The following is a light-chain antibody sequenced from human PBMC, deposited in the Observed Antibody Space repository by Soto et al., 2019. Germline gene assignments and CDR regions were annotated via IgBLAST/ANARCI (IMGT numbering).Light chain of an antibody. J-gene: IGLJ3*02. CDR3: SSYTTTNTLL. CDR1: SSDVGGYNY. CDR2: EVI. Sequence: QSALTQPASGSGSPGQSITISCTGTSSDVGGYNYVYWYQQHPGEAPKLIIYEVINRPSGLSNRFSGSKSGNTASLTISGLKAEDEADYYCSSYTTTNTLLFGGGTKLTV. V-gene: IGLV2-14*01.